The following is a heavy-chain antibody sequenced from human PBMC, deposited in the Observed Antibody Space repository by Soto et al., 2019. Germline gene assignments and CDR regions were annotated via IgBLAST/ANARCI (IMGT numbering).Heavy chain of an antibody. V-gene: IGHV4-30-4*01. CDR1: GASISGGDYY. CDR3: ARATYDSSTYYLDY. D-gene: IGHD3-22*01. J-gene: IGHJ4*02. Sequence: QVQLQELGPGLVKPSQTLSLTCTVSGASISGGDYYWTWIRQPPGKGLEWIGSIYYTGNTYSNPSLESRLSISVDPSNNQFALRLTSVTAPDTAIYYCARATYDSSTYYLDYWGQGTLVTVSS. CDR2: IYYTGNT.